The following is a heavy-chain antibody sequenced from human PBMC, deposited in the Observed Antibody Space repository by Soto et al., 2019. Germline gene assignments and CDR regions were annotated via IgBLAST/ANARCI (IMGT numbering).Heavy chain of an antibody. CDR2: ISGSGVNT. J-gene: IGHJ4*02. D-gene: IGHD6-19*01. CDR1: AFTFSTYA. Sequence: EVQLLESGETLVQPGGSLRLSCAASAFTFSTYAMSWVRQAPGKGLEWVSGISGSGVNTYYADSVKGRFTISRDNSKXXXXXXXXXXXXXXTAVYYCAKVRYNSGWVFDYWGQGTLVTVSS. V-gene: IGHV3-23*01. CDR3: AKVRYNSGWVFDY.